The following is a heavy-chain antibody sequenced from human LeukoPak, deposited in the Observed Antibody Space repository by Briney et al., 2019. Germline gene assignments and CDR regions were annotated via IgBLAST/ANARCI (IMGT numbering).Heavy chain of an antibody. CDR3: AKNGGGLGY. CDR1: GFTFSNAW. V-gene: IGHV3-23*01. J-gene: IGHJ4*02. D-gene: IGHD3-16*01. Sequence: QPGGSLRLSCAASGFTFSNAWMSWVRQAPGKGLEWVAAISGSGGSTFYTDSVKGRFAISRDNSRNTVYLQMNSLTAEDTAVYYCAKNGGGLGYWGQGTLVTVSS. CDR2: ISGSGGST.